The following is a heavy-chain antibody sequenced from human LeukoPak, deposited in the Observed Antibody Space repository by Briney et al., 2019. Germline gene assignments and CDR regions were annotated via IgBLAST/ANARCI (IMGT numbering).Heavy chain of an antibody. J-gene: IGHJ3*02. CDR3: ARDGWIQLWAYEKDAFDI. Sequence: PGGSLRLSCAASGFTFSSYSMNWVRQAPGKGLEWVSSISSSSSYIYYADSVKGRFTISRDNAKNSLYLQMNSLRAEDTAVYYCARDGWIQLWAYEKDAFDIWGQGTMVTVSS. V-gene: IGHV3-21*01. CDR1: GFTFSSYS. CDR2: ISSSSSYI. D-gene: IGHD5-18*01.